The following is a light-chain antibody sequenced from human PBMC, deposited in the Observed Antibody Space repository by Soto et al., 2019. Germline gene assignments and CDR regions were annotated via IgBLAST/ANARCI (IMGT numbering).Light chain of an antibody. J-gene: IGKJ4*01. CDR2: GAS. CDR3: QQYVSIPLT. Sequence: EIVLTQSPGTLSLSPGERATLSCRASQSVGTYLAWYRQKPGQAPRLLIYGASSSATGIPDRFSGSGCGTDFTLTISRLEPEDFAVYHCQQYVSIPLTFGGGTNVEIK. V-gene: IGKV3-20*01. CDR1: QSVGTY.